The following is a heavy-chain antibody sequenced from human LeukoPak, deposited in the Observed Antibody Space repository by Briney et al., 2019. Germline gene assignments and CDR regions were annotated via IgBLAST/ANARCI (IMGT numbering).Heavy chain of an antibody. CDR1: GYTFTNYG. Sequence: ASVKVSCKASGYTFTNYGISWVRQAPGQGLEWMGWISGYNGNTNYAQKLQGRVTMTTDTTTSTAYMELRSLRSDDTAVYYCARNGYFDWLLSSMDYWGQGTLVTVSS. CDR3: ARNGYFDWLLSSMDY. CDR2: ISGYNGNT. J-gene: IGHJ4*02. V-gene: IGHV1-18*01. D-gene: IGHD3-9*01.